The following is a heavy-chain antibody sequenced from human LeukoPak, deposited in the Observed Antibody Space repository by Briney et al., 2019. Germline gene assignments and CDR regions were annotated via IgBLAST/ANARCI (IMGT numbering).Heavy chain of an antibody. V-gene: IGHV4-4*02. CDR2: IYHSGSI. J-gene: IGHJ4*02. CDR1: GGSISRSNW. D-gene: IGHD3-22*01. Sequence: PSETLSLTCAVSGGSISRSNWWSWVRQPPGKGLEWIAEIYHSGSINYNPSLRCRVTISVDTSKNHFSLKLSSVTAADTAVYYCARCAPRFYYDSSGHPPYYFDYWGQGTLVTVSS. CDR3: ARCAPRFYYDSSGHPPYYFDY.